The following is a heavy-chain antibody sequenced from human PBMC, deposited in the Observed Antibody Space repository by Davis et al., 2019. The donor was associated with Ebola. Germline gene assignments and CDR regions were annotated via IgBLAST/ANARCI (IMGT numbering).Heavy chain of an antibody. CDR3: ARDLSYYYDSSGLGYYYGMDV. V-gene: IGHV4-61*08. CDR2: YYYTGST. D-gene: IGHD3-22*01. J-gene: IGHJ6*04. CDR1: GGFVSSGGYS. Sequence: SETLSLTCAVSGGFVSSGGYSWSWIRQPPGKGLEWIGYYYYTGSTHYSPSLKSRVTISVDTSKNQFSLKLSSVTAADTAVYYCARDLSYYYDSSGLGYYYGMDVWGKGTTVTVSS.